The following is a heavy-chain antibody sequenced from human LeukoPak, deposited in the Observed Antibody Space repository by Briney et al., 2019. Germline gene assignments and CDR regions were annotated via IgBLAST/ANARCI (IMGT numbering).Heavy chain of an antibody. V-gene: IGHV3-21*01. D-gene: IGHD3-16*02. Sequence: PGGSLRLSCAASGFTFSSSSMNWVRQAPGKGLEWVSAISSGSSSIYYADSVKGRFTISRDNAKNSLYLQMNSLRAEDTAVYYCARAGPGGGLIVKVYYFDDWGQGTLVTVSP. J-gene: IGHJ4*02. CDR1: GFTFSSSS. CDR2: ISSGSSSI. CDR3: ARAGPGGGLIVKVYYFDD.